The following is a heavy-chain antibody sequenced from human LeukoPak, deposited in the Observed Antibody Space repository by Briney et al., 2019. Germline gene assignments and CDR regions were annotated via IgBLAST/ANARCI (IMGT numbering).Heavy chain of an antibody. CDR2: ISYDGSNK. V-gene: IGHV3-30*18. D-gene: IGHD3-22*01. CDR1: GFTFSSYG. Sequence: GGSLRLSCAASGFTFSSYGMHWVRQAPGKRLEWVAVISYDGSNKYYADSVKGRFTISRDNSKNTLYLQMNSLRAEDTAVYYCAKDSLITYYYDSSGYSAFDPWGQGTLVTVSS. J-gene: IGHJ5*02. CDR3: AKDSLITYYYDSSGYSAFDP.